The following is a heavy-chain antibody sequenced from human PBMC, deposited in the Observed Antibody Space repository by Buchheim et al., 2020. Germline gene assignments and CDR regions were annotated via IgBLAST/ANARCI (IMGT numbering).Heavy chain of an antibody. V-gene: IGHV3-15*07. CDR1: GFTFSNAW. J-gene: IGHJ6*02. D-gene: IGHD3-22*01. CDR2: IKSKTDGGTT. Sequence: EVQLVESGGGLVKPGGSLRLSCAASGFTFSNAWMNWVRQAPGKGLEWVGRIKSKTDGGTTDYAAPVKGRFTISRDDSKNTLFLQMNSLKTEDTAVYYCTTDALYYYDSSGYYYYYYGMDVWGQGTT. CDR3: TTDALYYYDSSGYYYYYYGMDV.